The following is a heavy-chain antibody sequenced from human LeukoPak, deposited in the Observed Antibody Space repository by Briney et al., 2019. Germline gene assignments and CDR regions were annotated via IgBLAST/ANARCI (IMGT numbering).Heavy chain of an antibody. Sequence: KPSETLSLTCTVSGGSISSYYWSWIRQPPGKGLEWIGYIYYSGSTNYNPSLKSRVTISVDTSKNQFSLKLSSVTAADTAVYYCARYYDILTGYDYWGQGTLVTVSS. V-gene: IGHV4-59*01. J-gene: IGHJ4*02. CDR3: ARYYDILTGYDY. CDR2: IYYSGST. D-gene: IGHD3-9*01. CDR1: GGSISSYY.